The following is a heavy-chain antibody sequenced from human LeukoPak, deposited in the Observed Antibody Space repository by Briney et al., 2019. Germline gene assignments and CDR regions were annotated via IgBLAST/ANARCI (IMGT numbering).Heavy chain of an antibody. V-gene: IGHV4-34*01. Sequence: SETLSLTCAVYGGSFSGYYWSWIRQPPGKGLEWIGEINHSGSTNYNPSLKSRVTISVDTSKNQFSLKLSSVTAADTAVYYCARVAYYYDSSGYYYPFDYWGQGTLVTVSS. J-gene: IGHJ4*02. CDR3: ARVAYYYDSSGYYYPFDY. CDR2: INHSGST. CDR1: GGSFSGYY. D-gene: IGHD3-22*01.